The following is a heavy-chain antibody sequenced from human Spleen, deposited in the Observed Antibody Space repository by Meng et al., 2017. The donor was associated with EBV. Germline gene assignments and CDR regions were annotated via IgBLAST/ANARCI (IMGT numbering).Heavy chain of an antibody. V-gene: IGHV4-61*01. CDR1: CGSVRSASYY. CDR2: IHYSGNP. J-gene: IGHJ4*02. D-gene: IGHD3-10*01. Sequence: VPRPESSPGVLKPSRTLPLPCTVSCGSVRSASYYWTWIRQPPGKALEWIGYIHYSGNPNYNSSLMRRVTISVDMSKNQFSLRLSSVTAADTAVYYCARLFYYGSGRLKFDFWGQGTLVTVSS. CDR3: ARLFYYGSGRLKFDF.